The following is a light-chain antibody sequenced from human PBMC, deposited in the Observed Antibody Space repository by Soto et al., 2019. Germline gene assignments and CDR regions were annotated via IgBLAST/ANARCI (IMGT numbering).Light chain of an antibody. Sequence: EIVMTQSPATLSVSPGEGATLSCRASQGIGDTLAWYQQKPGQTPRLLIYDTSIRATGVPARFSGSRSGTDFTLTISSLEPEDFAVYYCQQRSNWPPEVTFGQGTRLEIK. J-gene: IGKJ5*01. CDR3: QQRSNWPPEVT. V-gene: IGKV3-11*01. CDR2: DTS. CDR1: QGIGDT.